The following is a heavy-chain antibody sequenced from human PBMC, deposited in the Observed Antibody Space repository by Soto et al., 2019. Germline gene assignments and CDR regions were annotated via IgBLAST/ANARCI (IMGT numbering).Heavy chain of an antibody. Sequence: SETLSLTCTVSGGSISSSSYYWGWIRQPPGKGLEWIGSIYYSGSTYYNPSLKSRVTISVDTSKNQFSLKLSSVTAADTAVYYCARSRIVVVVATISWFDPWGQGTLVTVPS. V-gene: IGHV4-39*01. CDR2: IYYSGST. D-gene: IGHD2-15*01. CDR3: ARSRIVVVVATISWFDP. CDR1: GGSISSSSYY. J-gene: IGHJ5*02.